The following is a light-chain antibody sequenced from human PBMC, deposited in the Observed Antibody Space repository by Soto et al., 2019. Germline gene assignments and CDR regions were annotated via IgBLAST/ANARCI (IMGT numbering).Light chain of an antibody. CDR2: GAS. Sequence: EIVLTQSPATLSLSPGERATLSCRASQSVSTYLAWFQQKPGQAPRLLIYGASTRATGIPARFSGSGSGTEFTLTISSLQSEDFAVYSCQQYNNWPLTFGGGTKVDIK. V-gene: IGKV3-15*01. J-gene: IGKJ4*01. CDR3: QQYNNWPLT. CDR1: QSVSTY.